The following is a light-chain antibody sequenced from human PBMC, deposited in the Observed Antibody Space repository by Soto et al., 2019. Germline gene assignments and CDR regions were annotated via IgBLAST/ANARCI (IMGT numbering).Light chain of an antibody. CDR2: EDT. Sequence: QSALTQPASVSGSPGQSITISCTGTSRDVGIYNLVSWYQLHPGKVPKLIIYEDTKRPSGVPDRFSGSKSGNTASLTVSGLQAEDEADYYCSSFAGSNNFPYVFGTGTKVTVL. CDR3: SSFAGSNNFPYV. V-gene: IGLV2-8*01. J-gene: IGLJ1*01. CDR1: SRDVGIYNL.